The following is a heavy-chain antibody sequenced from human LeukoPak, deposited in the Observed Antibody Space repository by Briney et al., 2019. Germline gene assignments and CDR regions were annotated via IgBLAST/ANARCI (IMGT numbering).Heavy chain of an antibody. CDR3: AREGDDILTGYSFDAFDV. CDR2: LYFCGCT. CDR1: GGSISSFY. Sequence: PSETLSLTCTVSGGSISSFYWSWIRQPAGKGLEWIGRLYFCGCTNYNPSLKSRVTMSVDTSKNQFSLKLNSVTAADTAVYYFAREGDDILTGYSFDAFDVWGQGTMVTVSS. D-gene: IGHD3-9*01. V-gene: IGHV4-4*07. J-gene: IGHJ3*01.